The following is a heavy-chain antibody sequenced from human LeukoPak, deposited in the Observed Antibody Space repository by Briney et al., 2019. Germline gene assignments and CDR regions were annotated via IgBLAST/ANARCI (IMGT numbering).Heavy chain of an antibody. V-gene: IGHV3-9*01. CDR1: GFTFSSFA. D-gene: IGHD2-8*01. CDR3: AKDTCTNGVCYPDY. CDR2: ISWNSGSI. J-gene: IGHJ4*02. Sequence: GGSLRLSCEASGFTFSSFAMHWVRQAPGKGLEWVSGISWNSGSIGYADSVKGRFTISRDNAKNSLYLQMNSLRAEDTALYYCAKDTCTNGVCYPDYWGQGTLVTVSS.